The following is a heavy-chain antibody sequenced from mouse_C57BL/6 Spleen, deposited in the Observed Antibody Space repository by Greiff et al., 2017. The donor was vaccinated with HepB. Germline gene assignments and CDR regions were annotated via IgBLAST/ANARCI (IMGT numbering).Heavy chain of an antibody. CDR1: GYTFTSYW. CDR2: IYPGSGST. V-gene: IGHV1-55*01. CDR3: ARLYYDLDYFDY. Sequence: VQLQQPGAELVKPGASVKMSCKASGYTFTSYWITWVKQRPGQGLEWIGDIYPGSGSTNYNEKFKSKATLTVDTSSSTAYMQLSSLTSEDSAVYYFARLYYDLDYFDYWGQGTTLTVSS. J-gene: IGHJ2*01. D-gene: IGHD2-4*01.